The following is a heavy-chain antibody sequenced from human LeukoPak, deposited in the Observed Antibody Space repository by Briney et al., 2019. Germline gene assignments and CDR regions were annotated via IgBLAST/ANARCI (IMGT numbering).Heavy chain of an antibody. Sequence: LGESLKISCKGSGYSLTSYWIGWVRQMPGKGLEWMGSIYPGDSDTRYSPSFQGQVTISADTSNSTAYLQWSSLKASDTAMYYCERHHNWNYDYYYGMDVWGQGTTVTVSS. V-gene: IGHV5-51*01. D-gene: IGHD1-20*01. CDR2: IYPGDSDT. CDR1: GYSLTSYW. J-gene: IGHJ6*02. CDR3: ERHHNWNYDYYYGMDV.